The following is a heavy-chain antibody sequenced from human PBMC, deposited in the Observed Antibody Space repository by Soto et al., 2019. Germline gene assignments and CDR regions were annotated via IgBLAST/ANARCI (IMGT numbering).Heavy chain of an antibody. D-gene: IGHD2-2*02. CDR3: AREYTAWPLAYGLDV. V-gene: IGHV3-21*01. Sequence: GGSLRLSCAASGFTFSSYSINWVRQAPGKGLEWVSSISSRSDIYYADSVKGRFTISRDNAKNSVSLQMNSLRAEDTAVYYCAREYTAWPLAYGLDVWGQGTTVTVSS. J-gene: IGHJ6*02. CDR1: GFTFSSYS. CDR2: ISSRSDI.